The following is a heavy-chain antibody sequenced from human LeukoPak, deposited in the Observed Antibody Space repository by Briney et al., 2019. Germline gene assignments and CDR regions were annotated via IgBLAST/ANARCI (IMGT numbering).Heavy chain of an antibody. Sequence: ASVKVSCKVSGYTLNELSMHWVRQSPGKGLEWMGSFHPEDGETIYAQKFQGRVSMTEGTSTDTAYIELSSLKSEDTAVYYCAADRYRTSTTCFGNWFDPWGQGTLVTVSS. CDR1: GYTLNELS. J-gene: IGHJ5*02. V-gene: IGHV1-24*01. CDR2: FHPEDGET. D-gene: IGHD2-2*01. CDR3: AADRYRTSTTCFGNWFDP.